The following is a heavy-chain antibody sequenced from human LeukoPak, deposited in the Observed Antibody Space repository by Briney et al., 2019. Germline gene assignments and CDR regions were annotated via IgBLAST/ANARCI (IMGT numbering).Heavy chain of an antibody. V-gene: IGHV4-59*08. J-gene: IGHJ4*02. D-gene: IGHD6-13*01. CDR3: ARGGMKLAYYFDY. CDR2: IYYSGST. Sequence: AETLSLTCTVSGCSISRYFWSWIRQPPGKGLEWVGGIYYSGSTNYNPSLMSGGTISVDTSNNHFPLVLISVTPAETAVYYCARGGMKLAYYFDYWGQGTMLSVCS. CDR1: GCSISRYF.